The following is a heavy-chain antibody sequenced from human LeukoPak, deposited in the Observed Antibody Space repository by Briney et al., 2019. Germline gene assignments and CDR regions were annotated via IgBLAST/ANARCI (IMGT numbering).Heavy chain of an antibody. Sequence: PGGSLRLSCAASGFTFSSYSMNWVRQAPGKGLEWVSSISSSSSYIYYADSVKGRFTISRDNSKDTVYLQMNSLTPEDTAVYYCAKDRGRHLRGFYMDVWAKGPRSPSP. V-gene: IGHV3-21*01. J-gene: IGHJ6*03. D-gene: IGHD3-10*01. CDR1: GFTFSSYS. CDR3: AKDRGRHLRGFYMDV. CDR2: ISSSSSYI.